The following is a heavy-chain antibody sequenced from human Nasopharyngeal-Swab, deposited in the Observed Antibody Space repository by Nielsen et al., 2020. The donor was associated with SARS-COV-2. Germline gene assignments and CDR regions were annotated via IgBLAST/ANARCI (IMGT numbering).Heavy chain of an antibody. CDR2: ISWDGGST. V-gene: IGHV3-43D*04. CDR1: GFTFYDYA. J-gene: IGHJ4*02. D-gene: IGHD2-2*01. CDR3: AKDMVLVDIVVVPAAMPDY. Sequence: GEHLKISCAASGFTFYDYAMHWVRQAPGKGLEWVSLISWDGGSTYYADSVKGRFTISRDNSKNSLYLQMNSLRAEDTALYYCAKDMVLVDIVVVPAAMPDYWGQGTLVTVSS.